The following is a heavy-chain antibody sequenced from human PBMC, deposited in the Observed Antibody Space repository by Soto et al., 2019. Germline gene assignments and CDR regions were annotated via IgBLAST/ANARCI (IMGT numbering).Heavy chain of an antibody. D-gene: IGHD4-17*01. Sequence: QVQLVQSGAEVRKPGASVKVSCKASGYTFTTYGITWVRQAPGQGLEWMGWISTYNGNTNYAQKFQGRVTMTTEKSTSTDYMELRSLISDDAAVYFCARGLYGDYWGQGSLVTVSS. CDR2: ISTYNGNT. CDR1: GYTFTTYG. J-gene: IGHJ4*02. CDR3: ARGLYGDY. V-gene: IGHV1-18*01.